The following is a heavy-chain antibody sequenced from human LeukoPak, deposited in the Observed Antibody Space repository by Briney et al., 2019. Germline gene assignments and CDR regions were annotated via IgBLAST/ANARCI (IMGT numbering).Heavy chain of an antibody. CDR3: ARDWEVAAYFDY. CDR1: GFTFSSYS. V-gene: IGHV3-21*01. J-gene: IGHJ4*02. CDR2: ISSSSGYI. Sequence: GGSLRLSCAASGFTFSSYSMNWVRQAPGKGLEWVSSISSSSGYIYYADSVKGRFTISRDNAKNSLYLQMNSLRAEDTAVYYCARDWEVAAYFDYWGQGTLVTVSS. D-gene: IGHD2-15*01.